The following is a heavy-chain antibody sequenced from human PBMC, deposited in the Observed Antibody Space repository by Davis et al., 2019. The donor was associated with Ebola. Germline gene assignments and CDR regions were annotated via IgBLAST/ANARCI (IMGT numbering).Heavy chain of an antibody. CDR1: GGSITNYF. Sequence: SETLSLTCTVSGGSITNYFWSWIRQPPGKGLEWIGNIHYLGNTNYNPSLKSRVTMSVDTSKNQFSLKLSPVTAADTAVYYCARGNYGDYIVLYYYNMDVWGQGTTVTVSS. CDR2: IHYLGNT. D-gene: IGHD4-17*01. J-gene: IGHJ6*02. CDR3: ARGNYGDYIVLYYYNMDV. V-gene: IGHV4-59*01.